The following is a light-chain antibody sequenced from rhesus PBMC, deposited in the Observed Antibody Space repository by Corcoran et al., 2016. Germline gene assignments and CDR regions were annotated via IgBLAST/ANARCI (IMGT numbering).Light chain of an antibody. CDR1: QGISNY. J-gene: IGKJ1*01. CDR2: YAS. V-gene: IGKV1S14*01. CDR3: QQHNSYPT. Sequence: DIQMTQSPSSLSASVGDTVTITCRASQGISNYLAWYQQKPGKAPKPLIYYASNLESGGPSRFSGSVSGTDFTLTISSLQPEDFAIYYCQQHNSYPTFGQGTKVEIK.